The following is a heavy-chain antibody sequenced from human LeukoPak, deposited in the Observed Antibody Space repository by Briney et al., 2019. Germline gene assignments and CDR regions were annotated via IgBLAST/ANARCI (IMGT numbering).Heavy chain of an antibody. CDR2: IYYSGST. V-gene: IGHV4-39*07. D-gene: IGHD5-18*01. CDR3: ARVLRGYSPY. Sequence: PSETLFLTCTVSGGSISSSSYYWGWIRQPPGKGLEWIGSIYYSGSTYYNPSLKSRVTISVDTSKNQFSLKLSSVTAADTAVYYCARVLRGYSPYWGQGTLVTVSS. J-gene: IGHJ4*02. CDR1: GGSISSSSYY.